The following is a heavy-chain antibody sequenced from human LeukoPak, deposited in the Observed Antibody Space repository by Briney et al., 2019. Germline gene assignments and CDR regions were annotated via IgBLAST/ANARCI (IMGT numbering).Heavy chain of an antibody. D-gene: IGHD6-13*01. CDR2: INHSGST. Sequence: GSLRLSCATSGLTFINAWMSWVRQAPGKGLEWIGEINHSGSTNYNPSLKSRVTISVDTSKNQFSLKLSSVTAAGTAVYYCASLTLGRGAAVYNWGQGTLVTVSS. J-gene: IGHJ4*02. CDR3: ASLTLGRGAAVYN. CDR1: GLTFINAW. V-gene: IGHV4-34*01.